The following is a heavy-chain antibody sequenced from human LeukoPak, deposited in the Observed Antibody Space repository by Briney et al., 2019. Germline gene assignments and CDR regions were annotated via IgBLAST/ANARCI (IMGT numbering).Heavy chain of an antibody. CDR2: IKQDGSEK. CDR1: GFIFSSYW. V-gene: IGHV3-7*01. CDR3: XXXXXXGGSCYGRFAFDI. J-gene: IGHJ3*02. Sequence: GGSLRLSCAASGFIFSSYWMSWVRQAPGKGLEWVANIKQDGSEKDYVDSVKGRFIISRDNAKNSLYLQMNSLRAEDTAVYYCXXXXXXGGSCYGRFAFDIWGQGTMVTVSS. D-gene: IGHD2-15*01.